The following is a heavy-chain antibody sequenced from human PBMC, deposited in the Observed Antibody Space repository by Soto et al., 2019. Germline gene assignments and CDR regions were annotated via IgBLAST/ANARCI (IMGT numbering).Heavy chain of an antibody. CDR3: ARRSPGVLRFLEWLSGNYGMDV. CDR1: GGTFSSYA. CDR2: IIPIFGTA. V-gene: IGHV1-69*13. Sequence: SVKVSCKASGGTFSSYAISWVRQAPGQGLEWMGGIIPIFGTANYAQKFQGRVTITADESTSTAYMELSSLRSEDTAVYYCARRSPGVLRFLEWLSGNYGMDVWGQGTTVTVSS. D-gene: IGHD3-3*01. J-gene: IGHJ6*02.